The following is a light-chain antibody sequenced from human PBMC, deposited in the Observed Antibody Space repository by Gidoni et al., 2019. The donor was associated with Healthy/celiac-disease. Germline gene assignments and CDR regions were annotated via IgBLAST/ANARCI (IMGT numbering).Light chain of an antibody. Sequence: EIVLTQSPATLSLSPGERATLSCRASQSVSSYLAWYQQKPGQAPRRLIYDASNRATGITARFSGSGYGTDFTLTISSLEPEDFAVYYCQQRSNWPPITVGQGTRLEIK. CDR3: QQRSNWPPIT. CDR1: QSVSSY. J-gene: IGKJ5*01. V-gene: IGKV3-11*01. CDR2: DAS.